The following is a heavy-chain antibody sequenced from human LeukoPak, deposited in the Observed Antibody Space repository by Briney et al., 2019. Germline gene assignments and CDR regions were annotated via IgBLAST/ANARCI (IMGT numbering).Heavy chain of an antibody. CDR2: MSSDGSDE. CDR1: GFLFSNCG. V-gene: IGHV3-30-3*01. Sequence: GGSLRLSCAASGFLFSNCGMHWVRQAPGKGLEWVAVMSSDGSDEFYSDSVQGRFTISRDNSKNTLYLQMNSLRAEDTAVYYCARNSITIFGVVISWGQGTLVTVSS. D-gene: IGHD3-3*01. CDR3: ARNSITIFGVVIS. J-gene: IGHJ5*02.